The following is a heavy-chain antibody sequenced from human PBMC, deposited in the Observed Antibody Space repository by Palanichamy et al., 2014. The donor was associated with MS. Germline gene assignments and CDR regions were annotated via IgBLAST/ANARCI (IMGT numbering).Heavy chain of an antibody. D-gene: IGHD2-21*01. CDR1: GFTFNSHA. CDR3: ARDNVVVYDAFDI. CDR2: ISFADEET. Sequence: QVQLVESGGGVVQPGKSLRLSCAASGFTFNSHAMHWVRQAPGKGLEWVAIISFADEETSYADSVKGRFTVSRDNSKSTLYLHMDSLRTDDTAIYHCARDNVVVYDAFDIWGQGTMVTVSS. V-gene: IGHV3-30*04. J-gene: IGHJ3*02.